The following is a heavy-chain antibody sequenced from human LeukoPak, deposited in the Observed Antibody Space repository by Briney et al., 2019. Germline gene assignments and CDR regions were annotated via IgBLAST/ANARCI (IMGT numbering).Heavy chain of an antibody. V-gene: IGHV4-59*01. J-gene: IGHJ3*02. Sequence: SETLSLTCTVSGGSISSYYWSWIRQPPGKGLEWIGYIYYSGSTNYSPSLKSRVTISVDTSKNQFSLKLSSVTAADTAVYYCAAYSSSRYSAFDIWGQGTMVAVSS. CDR1: GGSISSYY. CDR2: IYYSGST. D-gene: IGHD6-13*01. CDR3: AAYSSSRYSAFDI.